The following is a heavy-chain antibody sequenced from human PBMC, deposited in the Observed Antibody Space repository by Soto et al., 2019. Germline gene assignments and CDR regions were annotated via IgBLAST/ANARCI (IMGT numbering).Heavy chain of an antibody. D-gene: IGHD2-8*01. CDR1: GGSFSGYY. Sequence: QVQLQQWGAGLLKPSETLSLTCAVYGGSFSGYYWSWIRQPPGKGLEWIGEINHSGSTNYNPSLKSRVTISVDTSKNQFSLKLSSVTAADTAVYYCARQPIYCTNGVCYRLDYWGQGTLVTVSS. CDR3: ARQPIYCTNGVCYRLDY. CDR2: INHSGST. J-gene: IGHJ4*02. V-gene: IGHV4-34*01.